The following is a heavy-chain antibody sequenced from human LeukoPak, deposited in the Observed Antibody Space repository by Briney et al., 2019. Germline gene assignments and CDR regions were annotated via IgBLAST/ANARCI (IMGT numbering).Heavy chain of an antibody. V-gene: IGHV4-39*01. CDR2: IYYSGST. J-gene: IGHJ6*03. Sequence: SETLSLTCTVSGGSISSSSYYWGWIRQPPGKGLEWIGSIYYSGSTYYNPSLKSRVTISVDTSKNQFSLKLSSVTAADTAVYYCARQTGDDLGIGYYYMDXWGKGTTVTVSS. CDR1: GGSISSSSYY. CDR3: ARQTGDDLGIGYYYMDX. D-gene: IGHD1-26*01.